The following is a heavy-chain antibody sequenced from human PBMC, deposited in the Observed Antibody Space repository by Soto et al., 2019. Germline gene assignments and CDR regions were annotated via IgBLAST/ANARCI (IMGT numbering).Heavy chain of an antibody. CDR3: ARWVGGSMFDNSGKYDS. D-gene: IGHD3-22*01. V-gene: IGHV3-30*03. J-gene: IGHJ5*01. Sequence: QVQLVESGGGVVQPGRSLRLTCAASGFTFSSNGMHWVRQAPGKGLEWVALIAYDGSKTYYGDSVRGRFTISRDNSVNTLFLQMNRLRAEDTAVYYCARWVGGSMFDNSGKYDSWGQGTRVTVSS. CDR2: IAYDGSKT. CDR1: GFTFSSNG.